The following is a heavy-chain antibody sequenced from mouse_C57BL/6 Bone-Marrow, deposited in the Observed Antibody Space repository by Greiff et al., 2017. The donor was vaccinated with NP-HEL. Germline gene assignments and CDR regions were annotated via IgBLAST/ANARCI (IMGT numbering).Heavy chain of an antibody. V-gene: IGHV14-4*01. CDR3: TNSPITTVVAYYFDY. D-gene: IGHD1-1*01. CDR1: GFNIKDDY. CDR2: IDPENGDT. J-gene: IGHJ2*01. Sequence: VQLQQSGAELVRPGASVKLSCTASGFNIKDDYMHWVKQRPEQGLEWIGWIDPENGDTEYASKFQGKATITADTSSNTAHLQLSSLTSEDTAVYYCTNSPITTVVAYYFDYWGQGTTLTVSS.